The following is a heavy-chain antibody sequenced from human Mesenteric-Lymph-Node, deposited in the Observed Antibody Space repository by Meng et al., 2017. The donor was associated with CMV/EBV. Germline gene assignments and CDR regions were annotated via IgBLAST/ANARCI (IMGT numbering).Heavy chain of an antibody. CDR2: IDWDDDK. CDR3: ARVSVAGVFDF. D-gene: IGHD6-19*01. CDR1: GFSLSTTGMR. J-gene: IGHJ4*02. Sequence: SGPTLVKPTQTLTLTCSFSGFSLSTTGMRVSWIRQPPGKALEWLARIDWDDDKFYNTSLKTSLTISKDTSKNQVVLTMSNVDPVDTATYYCARVSVAGVFDFRGQGTRVTVSS. V-gene: IGHV2-70*04.